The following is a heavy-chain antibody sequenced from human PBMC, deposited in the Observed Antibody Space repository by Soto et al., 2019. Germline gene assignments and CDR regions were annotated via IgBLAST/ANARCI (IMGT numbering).Heavy chain of an antibody. J-gene: IGHJ5*02. CDR3: ARRDRSGFSYWLDT. D-gene: IGHD3-22*01. Sequence: PSETLSLTCTVSGGSISDGYYWSWIRQHPGKGLEWIGSISDSGSTSYNPSLKSRLTISVDTSKNQFSLNLRSVTAADTAVYYCARRDRSGFSYWLDTWGQGTLGTVSS. CDR1: GGSISDGYY. CDR2: ISDSGST. V-gene: IGHV4-31*03.